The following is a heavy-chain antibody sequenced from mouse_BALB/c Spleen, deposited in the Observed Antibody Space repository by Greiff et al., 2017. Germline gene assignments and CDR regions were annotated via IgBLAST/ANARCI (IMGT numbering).Heavy chain of an antibody. J-gene: IGHJ2*01. V-gene: IGHV1-63*02. CDR1: GYTFTNYW. CDR2: IYPGGGYT. D-gene: IGHD1-1*01. Sequence: VQLQQSGAELVRPGTSVKISCKASGYTFTNYWLGWVKQRPGHGLEWIGDIYPGGGYTNYNEKFKGKATLTADTSSSTAYMQLSSLTSEDSAVYFCASYYYGSSSDYWGQGTTLTVSS. CDR3: ASYYYGSSSDY.